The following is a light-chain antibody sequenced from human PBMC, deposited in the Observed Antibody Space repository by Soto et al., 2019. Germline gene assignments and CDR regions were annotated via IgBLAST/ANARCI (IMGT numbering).Light chain of an antibody. CDR1: QSTSSW. CDR3: QQYKTYSS. V-gene: IGKV1-5*03. CDR2: KAS. Sequence: DIQMTHSPSTLSASVGDKVTITCRASQSTSSWLAWYQQKPGKAPNLLIYKASKLESGVPSRFSGTGFGTEFSLTISILQPDDFATYYCQQYKTYSSFGGGTTVDIK. J-gene: IGKJ4*01.